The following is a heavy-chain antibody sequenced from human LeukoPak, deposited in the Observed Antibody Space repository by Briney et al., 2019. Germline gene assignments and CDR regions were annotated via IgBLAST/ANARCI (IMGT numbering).Heavy chain of an antibody. V-gene: IGHV3-23*01. Sequence: GGSLRLSCAASGFTFSSFAMSWVRQAPGKGLEWVSAISGSGGSTYYADSVKGRFTISRDNSKNTLYLQMNSLRAEDTAVYYCAKPEGEVVTPYDAFDIWGQGTMVTVSS. CDR3: AKPEGEVVTPYDAFDI. J-gene: IGHJ3*02. D-gene: IGHD2-15*01. CDR2: ISGSGGST. CDR1: GFTFSSFA.